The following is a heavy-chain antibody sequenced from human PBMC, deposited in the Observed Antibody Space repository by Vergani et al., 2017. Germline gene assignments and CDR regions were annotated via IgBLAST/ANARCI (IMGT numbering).Heavy chain of an antibody. D-gene: IGHD6-19*01. Sequence: EVQLLESGGGLVQPGGSLRLSCAASGFTFTSYWIGWVRQMPGKGLEWMGIIYPGDSDTRYSPSLQGQVTISADKSISTAYLHWSSLKSSDTAMYYCARGAVAGTFSWFDPWGQGTLVTVSS. CDR1: GFTFTSYW. CDR3: ARGAVAGTFSWFDP. J-gene: IGHJ5*02. CDR2: IYPGDSDT. V-gene: IGHV5-51*01.